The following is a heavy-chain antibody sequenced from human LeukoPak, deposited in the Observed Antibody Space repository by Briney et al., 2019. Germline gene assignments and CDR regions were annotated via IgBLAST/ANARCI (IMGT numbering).Heavy chain of an antibody. CDR1: VYTFTSYD. J-gene: IGHJ4*02. V-gene: IGHV1-8*01. D-gene: IGHD6-13*01. Sequence: ASVKVSCKASVYTFTSYDINWVRQATGQGLEWMGWMNPNSGNTGYAQKFQGRVTMTRNTSISTAYMELSSLRSEDTAVYYCARAAAAGTDFDYWGQGTLVTVSS. CDR3: ARAAAAGTDFDY. CDR2: MNPNSGNT.